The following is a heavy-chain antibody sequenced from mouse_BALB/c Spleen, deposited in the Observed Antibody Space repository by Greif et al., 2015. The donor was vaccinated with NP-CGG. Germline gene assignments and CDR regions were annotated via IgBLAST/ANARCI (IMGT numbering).Heavy chain of an antibody. Sequence: QVQLKDSGAELMKPGASVKISCKATGYTFSSYRIEWVKQRPGHGLEWIGEILPGSGSTNYNEKFKGKATFTADTSSNTAYMQLSSLTSEDSAVYYCARSGYYGSRTFDYWGQGTTLTVSS. CDR2: ILPGSGST. CDR3: ARSGYYGSRTFDY. J-gene: IGHJ2*01. CDR1: GYTFSSYR. D-gene: IGHD1-1*01. V-gene: IGHV1-9*01.